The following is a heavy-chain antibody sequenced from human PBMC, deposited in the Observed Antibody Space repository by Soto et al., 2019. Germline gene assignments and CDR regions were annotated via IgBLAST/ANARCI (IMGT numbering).Heavy chain of an antibody. CDR3: ARGYCSSIGCSHYFDY. Sequence: ASVKVSCKASGYTFTGNYMHWVRQAPGQGLEWMALINPTTGDTKYAQKFQGRVTMTWDTAISTAYMELSRLRSDDTAIYFCARGYCSSIGCSHYFDYWGQGTMVTVSS. CDR1: GYTFTGNY. CDR2: INPTTGDT. V-gene: IGHV1-2*02. D-gene: IGHD2-2*01. J-gene: IGHJ4*02.